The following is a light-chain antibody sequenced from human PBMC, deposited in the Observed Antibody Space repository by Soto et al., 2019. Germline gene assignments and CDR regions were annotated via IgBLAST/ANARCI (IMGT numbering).Light chain of an antibody. Sequence: IQLTQSPSSLSASVEGKVTITCRASQGISNFLAWYQLNPGKAPKLLIYAASTLQSGVPSSFSGSGSGTDFTLTISSLQPEDFATYYCQQFNSYTYTFGQGTKVDIK. J-gene: IGKJ2*01. CDR2: AAS. CDR3: QQFNSYTYT. V-gene: IGKV1-9*01. CDR1: QGISNF.